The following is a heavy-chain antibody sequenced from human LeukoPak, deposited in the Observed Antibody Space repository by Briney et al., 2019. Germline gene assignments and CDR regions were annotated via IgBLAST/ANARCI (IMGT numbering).Heavy chain of an antibody. CDR1: GFTVSNNY. Sequence: GGSLRLSCAASGFTVSNNYMSWVRQAPGKGLEWVSVIYSGGSTYYADSVKGRFTISRDNSKNTLYLQMNSLRAEDTAVYFCATGERMVRGDGVDYWGQGTLVTASP. V-gene: IGHV3-66*01. CDR2: IYSGGST. J-gene: IGHJ4*02. D-gene: IGHD3-10*01. CDR3: ATGERMVRGDGVDY.